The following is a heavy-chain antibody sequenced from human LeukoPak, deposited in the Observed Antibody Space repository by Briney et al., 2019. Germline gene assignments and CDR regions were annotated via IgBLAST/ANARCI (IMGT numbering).Heavy chain of an antibody. Sequence: GGSLSLSCAASGFTFTSYAMTWVRQAPGKELEWVSGINGGGGNTYYADSVKGRFTISRDNSKNTLYLQMNSLRAEDTALYYCAKVALGGDRFDSWGQGTLVTVSS. J-gene: IGHJ5*01. D-gene: IGHD2-21*02. CDR2: INGGGGNT. CDR1: GFTFTSYA. CDR3: AKVALGGDRFDS. V-gene: IGHV3-23*01.